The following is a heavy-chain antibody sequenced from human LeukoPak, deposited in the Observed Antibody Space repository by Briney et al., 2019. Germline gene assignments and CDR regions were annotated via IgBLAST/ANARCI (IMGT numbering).Heavy chain of an antibody. CDR2: ISYDGTNK. V-gene: IGHV3-30*03. J-gene: IGHJ4*02. Sequence: GRSLRLSCAASGFTFSSYGMHWVRQAPGKGLEWVTVISYDGTNKYYADSVKGRFAISRDNPKNTVYLQMNSLRAEDTAVYYCARDSSPRYWGQGTLVTVSS. CDR3: ARDSSPRY. CDR1: GFTFSSYG.